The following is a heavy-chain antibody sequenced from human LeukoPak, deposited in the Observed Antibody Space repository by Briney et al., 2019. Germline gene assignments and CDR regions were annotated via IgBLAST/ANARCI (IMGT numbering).Heavy chain of an antibody. Sequence: GGSLRLSCAASGFTFSSYWMSWVRQAPGKGLEWVANIKQDGSEKYYVDSVKGRFTISRDNAKDSLYLQMNSLRAEDTAVYYCARDQVAAATDYWGQGTLVTVSS. CDR3: ARDQVAAATDY. CDR1: GFTFSSYW. V-gene: IGHV3-7*01. J-gene: IGHJ4*02. D-gene: IGHD6-13*01. CDR2: IKQDGSEK.